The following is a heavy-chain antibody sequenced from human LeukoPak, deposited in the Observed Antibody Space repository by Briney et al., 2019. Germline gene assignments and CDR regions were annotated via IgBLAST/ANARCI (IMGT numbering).Heavy chain of an antibody. CDR3: ARLVGATPSGYGMDV. CDR2: IYPGGSDT. V-gene: IGHV5-51*01. D-gene: IGHD1-26*01. Sequence: GESLKISCKGSGYSFTSYWIGWVRPMPGKGLEWMGIIYPGGSDTRCSLSVQGQVTISANKSISTAYLQWSSLKASDSAMYYCARLVGATPSGYGMDVWGQGTTVTVSS. CDR1: GYSFTSYW. J-gene: IGHJ6*02.